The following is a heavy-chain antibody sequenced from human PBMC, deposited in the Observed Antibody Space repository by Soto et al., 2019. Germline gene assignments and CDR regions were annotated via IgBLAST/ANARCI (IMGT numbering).Heavy chain of an antibody. J-gene: IGHJ3*02. CDR3: AHPRGYGVFDAVDI. V-gene: IGHV3-23*01. Sequence: HPGGSLRLSCAASGFIFSTYAMNWVRQVPGKGLEWVSAISSSGDSAYYAESVRGRFTISRDNSINTLYLQMRSLRPEDTAVYYCAHPRGYGVFDAVDIWGQGTMVTVSS. D-gene: IGHD4-17*01. CDR2: ISSSGDSA. CDR1: GFIFSTYA.